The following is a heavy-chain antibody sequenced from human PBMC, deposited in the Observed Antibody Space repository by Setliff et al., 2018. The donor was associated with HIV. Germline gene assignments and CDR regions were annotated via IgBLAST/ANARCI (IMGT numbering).Heavy chain of an antibody. J-gene: IGHJ4*02. V-gene: IGHV1-69*13. Sequence: SVKVSCKASGGTLNDYAISWVRQAPGQGLEWMGGIIPIFGTSNYAQKFQGRVTITADESTSTAYMELSSLRFEDTAVYYCAKGGDRAMINFDHWGQGTLVTSPQ. CDR1: GGTLNDYA. CDR3: AKGGDRAMINFDH. CDR2: IIPIFGTS. D-gene: IGHD5-18*01.